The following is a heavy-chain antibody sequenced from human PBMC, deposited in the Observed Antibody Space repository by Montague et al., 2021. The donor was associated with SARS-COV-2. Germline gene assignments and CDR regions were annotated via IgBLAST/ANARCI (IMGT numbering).Heavy chain of an antibody. V-gene: IGHV4-59*01. D-gene: IGHD2-8*01. CDR3: ARLLRSCTNGVCRTYYYYAMDV. Sequence: SETLSLTCTVSGGSISGYYWSWIRQPPGKGLEWIGYIYYSGSTKXNPFLESRVTVSVDRSKNQVSLKLSSVTAADTAVYYCARLLRSCTNGVCRTYYYYAMDVWGQGTTVTVSS. J-gene: IGHJ6*02. CDR1: GGSISGYY. CDR2: IYYSGST.